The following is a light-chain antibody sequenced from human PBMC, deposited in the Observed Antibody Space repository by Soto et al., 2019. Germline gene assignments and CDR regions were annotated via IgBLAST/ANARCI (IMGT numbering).Light chain of an antibody. V-gene: IGLV2-14*01. CDR1: SGDIGGYNY. Sequence: QSALTQPASVYGSPGQSITISCTGTSGDIGGYNYVSWYQHHPGKAPKLVISEVSHRPSGISNRFSGSKSATTASLTISGLQAEDEADYYCSSFTNSSTPVVFGGGTK. J-gene: IGLJ2*01. CDR3: SSFTNSSTPVV. CDR2: EVS.